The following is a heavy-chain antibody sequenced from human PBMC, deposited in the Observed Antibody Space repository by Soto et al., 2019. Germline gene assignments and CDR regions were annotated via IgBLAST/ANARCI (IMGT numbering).Heavy chain of an antibody. CDR3: ARDSEHFRFLEWLWLYD. D-gene: IGHD3-3*01. V-gene: IGHV3-7*01. CDR2: GSEK. J-gene: IGHJ4*02. Sequence: GSEKYYVDSVKGRFTISRDNAKNSLYLQMNSLRAEDTAVYYWARDSEHFRFLEWLWLYDCGQVTLVTVS.